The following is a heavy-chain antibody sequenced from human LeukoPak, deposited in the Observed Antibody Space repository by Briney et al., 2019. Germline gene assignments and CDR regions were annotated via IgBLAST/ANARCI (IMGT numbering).Heavy chain of an antibody. CDR3: ARGSGARSYNWFDP. D-gene: IGHD3-10*01. Sequence: GGSLRLSCAASGFTFSSYAMTWVRQAPGKGLEWVSGISSGSSYIYYADSVKGRFTISRDNAKNSLYLQMNSLRAEDTAVYYCARGSGARSYNWFDPWGQGTLVTVSS. V-gene: IGHV3-21*01. CDR2: ISSGSSYI. CDR1: GFTFSSYA. J-gene: IGHJ5*02.